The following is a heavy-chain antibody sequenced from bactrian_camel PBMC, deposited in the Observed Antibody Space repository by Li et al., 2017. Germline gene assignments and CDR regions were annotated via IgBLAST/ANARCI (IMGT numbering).Heavy chain of an antibody. CDR1: GDIIGRYC. V-gene: IGHV3S55*01. D-gene: IGHD3*01. CDR2: IDSDGTT. CDR3: AAGRSATYCYGGLGLEEYNS. Sequence: HVQLVESGGGSVQVGGSLRLSCVASGDIIGRYCMGWFRQIPDREREGVAGIDSDGTTHYADSVKGRFTTSKDNAKNTLYLQMNSLKPEDSAMYYCAAGRSATYCYGGLGLEEYNSWGQGGTQVTVS. J-gene: IGHJ4*01.